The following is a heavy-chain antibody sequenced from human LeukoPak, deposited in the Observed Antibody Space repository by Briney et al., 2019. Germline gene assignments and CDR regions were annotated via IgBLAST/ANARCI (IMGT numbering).Heavy chain of an antibody. Sequence: SETLSLTCTVSGGSISSSSYYWGWIRQTPGKGLEWIGSIYYSGSTYYNPSLKSRVTISVDTSKNQFSLKLSSETAADTAVYYCARSIMITFGGVIQHYFDYWGQGTLVTVSS. D-gene: IGHD3-16*02. J-gene: IGHJ4*02. CDR3: ARSIMITFGGVIQHYFDY. CDR2: IYYSGST. V-gene: IGHV4-39*01. CDR1: GGSISSSSYY.